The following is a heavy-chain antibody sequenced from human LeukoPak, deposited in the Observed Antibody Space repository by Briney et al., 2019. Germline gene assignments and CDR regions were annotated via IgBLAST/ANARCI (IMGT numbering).Heavy chain of an antibody. CDR1: GFTFSSYA. V-gene: IGHV3-30*04. CDR3: ARRGYQLPIDY. Sequence: GGSLRLSCAASGFTFSSYAMHWVRQAPGKGLEGVAVISYDGSNKYYADSVKGRFTISRDNSKNTLYLQMNSLRAEDTAVYYCARRGYQLPIDYWGQGTLVTVSS. CDR2: ISYDGSNK. D-gene: IGHD2-2*01. J-gene: IGHJ4*02.